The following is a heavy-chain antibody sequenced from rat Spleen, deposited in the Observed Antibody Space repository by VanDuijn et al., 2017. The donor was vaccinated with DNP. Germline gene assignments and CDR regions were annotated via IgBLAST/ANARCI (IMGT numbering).Heavy chain of an antibody. Sequence: QVQLKESGPGLVQPSQTLSLACTVSGFSLTSNSVSWIRQPPGKGLEWMGVIWSNGNPDYNSAIKSRLSISRDTSKSQVFLKMNSVQSEDTAMYFCARSLATVAPTGAMDAWGQGISVTVSS. D-gene: IGHD1-3*01. CDR3: ARSLATVAPTGAMDA. J-gene: IGHJ4*01. V-gene: IGHV2-47*01. CDR1: GFSLTSNS. CDR2: IWSNGNP.